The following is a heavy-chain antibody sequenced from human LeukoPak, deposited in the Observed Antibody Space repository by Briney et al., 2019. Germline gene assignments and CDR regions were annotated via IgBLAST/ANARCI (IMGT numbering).Heavy chain of an antibody. Sequence: PGGSLRLSCAASGFTFSSYAMSWVRQAPGKGLEWVSAISGSGGSTYYADSVKGRFTISRDNSKNTLYLQMNSLRAEDTAVYYCAKPYDSSGYYSRPFDYWGQGTLVTVSS. CDR3: AKPYDSSGYYSRPFDY. D-gene: IGHD3-22*01. V-gene: IGHV3-23*01. J-gene: IGHJ4*02. CDR2: ISGSGGST. CDR1: GFTFSSYA.